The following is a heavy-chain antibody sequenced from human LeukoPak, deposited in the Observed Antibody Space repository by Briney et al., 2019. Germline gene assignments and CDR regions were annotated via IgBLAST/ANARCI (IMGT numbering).Heavy chain of an antibody. CDR2: INPITGGT. CDR3: ARGSGRFLEWLLSSLDY. J-gene: IGHJ4*02. D-gene: IGHD3-3*01. CDR1: GYTFIDYY. V-gene: IGHV1-2*06. Sequence: ASVKVSCKASGYTFIDYYIHWIRQAPGQGLEWMGRINPITGGTDYAQKFQGKVSLTRDTSISTAYMELSRLRSDDTAVYYCARGSGRFLEWLLSSLDYWGQGTLVTVSS.